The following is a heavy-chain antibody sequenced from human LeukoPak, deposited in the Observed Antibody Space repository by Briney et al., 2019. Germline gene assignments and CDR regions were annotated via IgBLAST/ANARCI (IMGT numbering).Heavy chain of an antibody. CDR3: ARESRYDILTGYYNAFDY. Sequence: GASVKVSCKASGYTFTGYYMHWVRQAPGQGREWMGRINPNSGGTNYAQKFQGRVTMTRDTSISTAYMELSRLRSDDTAVYYCARESRYDILTGYYNAFDYWGQGTLVTVSS. D-gene: IGHD3-9*01. J-gene: IGHJ4*02. V-gene: IGHV1-2*06. CDR1: GYTFTGYY. CDR2: INPNSGGT.